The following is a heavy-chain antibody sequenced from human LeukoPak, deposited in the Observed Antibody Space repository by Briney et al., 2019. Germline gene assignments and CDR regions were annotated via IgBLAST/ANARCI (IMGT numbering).Heavy chain of an antibody. Sequence: SETLSLTCAVYGVSFSGYYWSWIRQPPGKGLEWIGEINHSGSTNYNPSLKSRVIISVDPAKNQFSLKLSSVTAADTAVYYCASSIVASSTFDYWGQGAPVTVSS. V-gene: IGHV4-34*01. D-gene: IGHD5-12*01. CDR3: ASSIVASSTFDY. CDR1: GVSFSGYY. CDR2: INHSGST. J-gene: IGHJ4*02.